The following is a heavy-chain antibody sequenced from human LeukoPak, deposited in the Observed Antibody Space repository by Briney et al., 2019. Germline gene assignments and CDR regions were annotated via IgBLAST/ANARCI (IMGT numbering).Heavy chain of an antibody. CDR1: GGTFSSYA. Sequence: SVKVSCKASGGTFSSYAISWVRQAPGQGLEWMGRIIRILGIANYAQKFQGRVTITADKSTSTAYMELSSLRSEDTAVYYCARQLYDILTGYYLHLDYWGPGTLVTVSS. V-gene: IGHV1-69*04. CDR3: ARQLYDILTGYYLHLDY. J-gene: IGHJ4*02. CDR2: IIRILGIA. D-gene: IGHD3-9*01.